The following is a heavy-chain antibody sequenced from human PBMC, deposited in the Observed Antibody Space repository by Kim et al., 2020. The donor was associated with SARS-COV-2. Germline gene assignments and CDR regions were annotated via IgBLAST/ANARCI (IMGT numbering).Heavy chain of an antibody. D-gene: IGHD3-10*01. CDR1: GGSISSGGYY. Sequence: SETLSLTCTVSGGSISSGGYYWSWIRQHPGKGLEWIGYIYYSGSTYYHPSLKSRVTISVNTSKNQFSLKLSSVTAAETAVYYCARDWYGALDYWGQGTLVTVSS. CDR3: ARDWYGALDY. J-gene: IGHJ4*02. CDR2: IYYSGST. V-gene: IGHV4-31*03.